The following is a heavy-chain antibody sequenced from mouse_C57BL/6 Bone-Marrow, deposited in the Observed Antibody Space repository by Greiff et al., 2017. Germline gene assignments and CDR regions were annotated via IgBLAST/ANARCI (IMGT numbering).Heavy chain of an antibody. CDR3: ARDVGPGYWYFDV. CDR2: IYPGDGDT. D-gene: IGHD4-1*01. V-gene: IGHV1-82*01. CDR1: GYAFSSSW. J-gene: IGHJ1*03. Sequence: VQLQQSGPELVKPGASVKISCKASGYAFSSSWMNWVKQRPGKGLEWIGRIYPGDGDTNYNGKFKGKATLTADKSSSTAYMQLSSLTSEDSAVYFCARDVGPGYWYFDVWGTGTTVTVSS.